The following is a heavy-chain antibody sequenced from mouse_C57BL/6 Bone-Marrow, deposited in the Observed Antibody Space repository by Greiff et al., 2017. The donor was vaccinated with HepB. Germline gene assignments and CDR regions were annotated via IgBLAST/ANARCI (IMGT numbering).Heavy chain of an antibody. CDR1: GYTFTSYW. CDR2: IHPNSGST. CDR3: TRRGIYEYALYY. Sequence: QVQLQQPGAELVKPGASVKLSCKASGYTFTSYWMHWVKQRPGQGLGWIGMIHPNSGSTNYNEKFKSKATLTVDKSSRTAYMQLSSLTSEDSAVYYCTRRGIYEYALYYWGQGTTLTVSS. D-gene: IGHD2-4*01. J-gene: IGHJ2*01. V-gene: IGHV1-64*01.